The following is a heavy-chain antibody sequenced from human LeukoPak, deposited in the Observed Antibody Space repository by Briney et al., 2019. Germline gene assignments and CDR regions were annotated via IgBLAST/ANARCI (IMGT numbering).Heavy chain of an antibody. V-gene: IGHV4-59*01. CDR1: GGSISSYY. J-gene: IGHJ3*02. CDR2: IYYSGST. D-gene: IGHD3-10*01. Sequence: SENLSLTCTVSGGSISSYYWSWIRQPPGKGLEWIGYIYYSGSTNYNPSLKSRVTISVDTSKNQFSLKLSSVTAADTAVYYCARGDYGSGLGAFDIWGQGTMVTVSS. CDR3: ARGDYGSGLGAFDI.